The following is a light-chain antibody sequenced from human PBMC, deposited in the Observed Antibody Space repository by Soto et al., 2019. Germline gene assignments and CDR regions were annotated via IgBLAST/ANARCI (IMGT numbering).Light chain of an antibody. CDR2: GAS. CDR1: QSVRSSY. V-gene: IGKV3-20*01. CDR3: QQYGDSPT. Sequence: EIVLTQSPGTLSLSPGERATLSCRASQSVRSSYLAWYQQKPGQAPRLLIYGASSRATGIPDRFSGSVSGTDFTLTISRLEPEDLAVYYCQQYGDSPTFGGGTKVGIK. J-gene: IGKJ4*01.